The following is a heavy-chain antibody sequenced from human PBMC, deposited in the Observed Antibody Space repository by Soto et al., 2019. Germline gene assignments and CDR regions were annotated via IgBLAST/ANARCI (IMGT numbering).Heavy chain of an antibody. V-gene: IGHV5-51*01. Sequence: PGESLKISCNVSGYSFTRYWIGWVRQMPGKGLEWMGIIYLDDSDTRYSPSFQGQVTISADKSTNTAYLQWGSLKASDTAMYYCARTGRSRVRAKYYYYGLDVWGQGTTVTVSS. CDR2: IYLDDSDT. CDR3: ARTGRSRVRAKYYYYGLDV. CDR1: GYSFTRYW. J-gene: IGHJ6*02. D-gene: IGHD3-10*01.